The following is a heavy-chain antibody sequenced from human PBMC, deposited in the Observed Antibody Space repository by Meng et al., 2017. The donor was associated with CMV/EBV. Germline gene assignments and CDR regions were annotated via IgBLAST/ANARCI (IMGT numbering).Heavy chain of an antibody. CDR1: GGSISSSSYY. D-gene: IGHD2-15*01. CDR3: ARQDKLSEIDY. CDR2: IYYSGST. V-gene: IGHV4-39*01. J-gene: IGHJ4*02. Sequence: GSLRLSCTVSGGSISSSSYYWGWIRQPPGKGLEWIGSIYYSGSTYYNPSLKSRVTISVDTSKNQFSLKLSSVTAAGTAVYYCARQDKLSEIDYWGQGTLVTVSS.